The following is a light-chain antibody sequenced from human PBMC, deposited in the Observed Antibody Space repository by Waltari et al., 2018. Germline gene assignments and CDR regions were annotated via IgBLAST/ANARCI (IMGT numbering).Light chain of an antibody. V-gene: IGLV1-40*01. J-gene: IGLJ2*01. Sequence: QSVLTPPPSVSATPGQRVTISCPGSPPTPAPGHHAPWYQRIPGTAPKLPTFGNNKRPSGVPDRFSGSKSGTSASLAITGLQAEDEGDYYCQSFDSRLSDGVVFGGGTKVTVL. CDR1: PPTPAPGHH. CDR2: GNN. CDR3: QSFDSRLSDGVV.